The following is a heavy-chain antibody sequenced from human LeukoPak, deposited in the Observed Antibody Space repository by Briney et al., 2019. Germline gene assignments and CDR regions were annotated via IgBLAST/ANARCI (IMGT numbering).Heavy chain of an antibody. CDR2: IIPILGIA. J-gene: IGHJ4*02. V-gene: IGHV1-69*04. Sequence: ASVKVSGKASGGTFSSYAISWVRQAPGQGLEWMGRIIPILGIANYAQKFQGRVTITADKSTSTAYMELSSLRSEDTAVYYCAREKRWLQSNFDYWGQGTLVTVSS. CDR1: GGTFSSYA. CDR3: AREKRWLQSNFDY. D-gene: IGHD5-24*01.